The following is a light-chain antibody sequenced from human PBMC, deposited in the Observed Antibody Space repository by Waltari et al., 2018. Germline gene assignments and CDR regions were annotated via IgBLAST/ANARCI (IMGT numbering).Light chain of an antibody. V-gene: IGLV2-18*02. Sequence: QSALTQPPSVSGSPGQSVTISCTGTSSDINSYNRFSWYQQPPGTAPKLMIYEVTHRPSGVPERFSGSKSGNTASLTISGLQAEDEADYYCSSYTSGNTVLFGGGTKLTVL. J-gene: IGLJ2*01. CDR1: SSDINSYNR. CDR3: SSYTSGNTVL. CDR2: EVT.